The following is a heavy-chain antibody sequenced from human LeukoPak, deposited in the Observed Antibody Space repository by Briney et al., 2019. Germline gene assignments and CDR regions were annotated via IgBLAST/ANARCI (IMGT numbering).Heavy chain of an antibody. V-gene: IGHV3-7*01. J-gene: IGHJ3*02. D-gene: IGHD3-22*01. Sequence: GGSLRLSCAASGFTFSSFWMSWIRQAPGKGLEWVANIKEDGREKYYVDSVKGRFTISRDNAKNSLYLQMNSLRAEDTAVYYCARNSYDNSGDYDIVDAFDIWGQGTMVTVSS. CDR3: ARNSYDNSGDYDIVDAFDI. CDR1: GFTFSSFW. CDR2: IKEDGREK.